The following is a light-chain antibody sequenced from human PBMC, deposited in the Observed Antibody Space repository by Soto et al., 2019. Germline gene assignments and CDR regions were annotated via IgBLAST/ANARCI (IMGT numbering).Light chain of an antibody. Sequence: DIQFTQSPSFLSASVGDRVTITCRASQGISSYLAWYQQKPGKAPKLLIYAASTLQSGVPSRFSGSGSGTEFTLTIISLQPEDFATYYCQQLNSYPSWTFGQGTKVDIK. CDR1: QGISSY. J-gene: IGKJ1*01. CDR2: AAS. CDR3: QQLNSYPSWT. V-gene: IGKV1-9*01.